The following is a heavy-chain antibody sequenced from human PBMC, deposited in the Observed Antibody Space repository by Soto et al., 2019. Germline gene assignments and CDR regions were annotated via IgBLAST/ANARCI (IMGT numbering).Heavy chain of an antibody. V-gene: IGHV3-30-3*01. CDR1: GFTFSSYA. Sequence: QVQLVESGGGVVQPGRSLRLSCAASGFTFSSYAMHWVRQAPGKGLEWVAVISYDGSNKYYADSVKGRFTISRDNSKNTLYLQMNSLRAEDTAVYYCARDVQVLLWFGEGMDVWGQGTTVTVSS. CDR3: ARDVQVLLWFGEGMDV. CDR2: ISYDGSNK. D-gene: IGHD3-10*01. J-gene: IGHJ6*02.